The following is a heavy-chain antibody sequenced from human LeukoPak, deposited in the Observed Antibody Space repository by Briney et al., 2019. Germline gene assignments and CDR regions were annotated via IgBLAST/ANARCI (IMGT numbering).Heavy chain of an antibody. D-gene: IGHD5-24*01. V-gene: IGHV1-69*04. Sequence: GASVKVSCKASGYTFASYAISWVRQAPGQGLEWMGRIIPILGIANYAQKFQGRVTITADKSTSTAYMELSSLRSEDTAVYYCARDRRDGYNKDYYYGMDVWGQGTTVTVSS. J-gene: IGHJ6*02. CDR3: ARDRRDGYNKDYYYGMDV. CDR1: GYTFASYA. CDR2: IIPILGIA.